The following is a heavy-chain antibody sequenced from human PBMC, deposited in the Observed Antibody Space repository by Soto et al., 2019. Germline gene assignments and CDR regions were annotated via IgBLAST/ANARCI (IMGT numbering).Heavy chain of an antibody. CDR1: GFTFDYYW. Sequence: GGSLRLSCAASGFTFDYYWMHWVRQATGKGLEWVSAIGTAGDTYYPGSVKGRFTISRENAKNSLYLQMNSLRAGDTAVYYCARDNCSGGSCPGGMDVWGQGTTVTVSS. CDR3: ARDNCSGGSCPGGMDV. V-gene: IGHV3-13*04. D-gene: IGHD2-15*01. CDR2: IGTAGDT. J-gene: IGHJ6*02.